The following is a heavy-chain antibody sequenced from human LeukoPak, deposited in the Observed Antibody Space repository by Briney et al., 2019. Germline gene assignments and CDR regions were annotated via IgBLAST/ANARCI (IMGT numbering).Heavy chain of an antibody. CDR1: GGSISSSSFS. V-gene: IGHV4-39*02. CDR3: ARDILTGYSDAFDI. CDR2: IYYSGST. Sequence: SETLSLTCTVSGGSISSSSFSWGWIRQPPGKGLEWIGSIYYSGSTYYSPSLKSRVTISVDTSKNQFSLKLSSVTAADTAVYYRARDILTGYSDAFDIWGQGTMVTVSS. J-gene: IGHJ3*02. D-gene: IGHD3-9*01.